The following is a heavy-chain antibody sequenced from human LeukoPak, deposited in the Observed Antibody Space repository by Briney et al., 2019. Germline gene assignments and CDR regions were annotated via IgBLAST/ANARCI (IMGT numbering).Heavy chain of an antibody. CDR1: GFTFSDYY. D-gene: IGHD3-3*01. Sequence: GGSLRLSCAASGFTFSDYYMSWIRQVPGKGLEWVSYISSSGSTIYYADSVKGRFTISRDNAKNSLYLQMNSLRAEDTAVYYCAREVGMGITIFGVVNDAFDIWGQGTTVTVSS. CDR2: ISSSGSTI. CDR3: AREVGMGITIFGVVNDAFDI. V-gene: IGHV3-11*04. J-gene: IGHJ3*02.